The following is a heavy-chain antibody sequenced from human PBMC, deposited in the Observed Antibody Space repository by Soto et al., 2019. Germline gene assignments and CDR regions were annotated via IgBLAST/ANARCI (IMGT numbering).Heavy chain of an antibody. CDR1: GGSFSGYY. D-gene: IGHD6-19*01. CDR2: INHSGSN. J-gene: IGHJ5*02. CDR3: ARGGIAVVKGRRGFDP. V-gene: IGHV4-34*01. Sequence: QVQLQQWGAGLLKPSETLSLTCAVYGGSFSGYYWSWIRQHPGKGLEWIGEINHSGSNNYNPSLKSRFTISVDTAKNQFSLKRSSVNAADTGVYYCARGGIAVVKGRRGFDPWGQGTLGTVSP.